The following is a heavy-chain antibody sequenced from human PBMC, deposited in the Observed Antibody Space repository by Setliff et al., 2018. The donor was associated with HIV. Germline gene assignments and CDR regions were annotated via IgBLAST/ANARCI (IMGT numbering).Heavy chain of an antibody. V-gene: IGHV3-7*03. CDR3: AREDFPMTEIYGPFDI. D-gene: IGHD2-21*02. J-gene: IGHJ3*02. CDR2: ISPDGSAT. Sequence: GGSLRLSCAASGFTFSSAWMGWVRQAPAKGLEWVANISPDGSATYYVDSVKGRFTISRDISRNTVDLQMNSLRAEDTAVYYCAREDFPMTEIYGPFDIWGQGTVVTVSS. CDR1: GFTFSSAW.